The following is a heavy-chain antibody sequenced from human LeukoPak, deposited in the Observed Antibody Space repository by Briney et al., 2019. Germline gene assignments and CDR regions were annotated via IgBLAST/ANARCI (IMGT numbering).Heavy chain of an antibody. CDR1: GGSFSGYY. CDR2: INHSGST. V-gene: IGHV4-34*01. D-gene: IGHD6-13*01. J-gene: IGHJ6*03. CDR3: ARGRVSSSSWYSTYYYYFYMDV. Sequence: SETLSLTCAVYGGSFSGYYWSWIRQPPGKGLGWIGEINHSGSTNYNPSLKSRVTISVDTSKNQFSLKLSSVTAADTAVYFCARGRVSSSSWYSTYYYYFYMDVWGKGTTVTVSS.